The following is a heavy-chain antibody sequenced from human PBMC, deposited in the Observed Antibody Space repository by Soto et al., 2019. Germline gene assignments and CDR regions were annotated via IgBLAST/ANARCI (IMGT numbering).Heavy chain of an antibody. Sequence: GGSLRLSVVASGFAFSSCWMSWVRQAPGKGLEWVANIKQDGSVRYYVDSVKGRFTISRDNAMNSLYLQMNRLRVEATAMYYCARGFSSTPNWFDPWGQGTLVTVSS. CDR2: IKQDGSVR. V-gene: IGHV3-7*03. J-gene: IGHJ5*02. D-gene: IGHD6-19*01. CDR3: ARGFSSTPNWFDP. CDR1: GFAFSSCW.